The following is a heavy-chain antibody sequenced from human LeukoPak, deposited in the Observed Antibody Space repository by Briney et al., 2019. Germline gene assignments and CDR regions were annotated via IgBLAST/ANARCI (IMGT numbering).Heavy chain of an antibody. V-gene: IGHV3-49*04. Sequence: GRSLRLSCTASGFTLGDYAMSWVRQAPGKGLEWVGFIRSKAYGGTTEYAASVKGRFTISRDDSKSIAYLQMNSLKTEDTAVYYCTRDSYGLDYWGQGTLVTVSS. CDR2: IRSKAYGGTT. CDR3: TRDSYGLDY. D-gene: IGHD5-18*01. J-gene: IGHJ4*02. CDR1: GFTLGDYA.